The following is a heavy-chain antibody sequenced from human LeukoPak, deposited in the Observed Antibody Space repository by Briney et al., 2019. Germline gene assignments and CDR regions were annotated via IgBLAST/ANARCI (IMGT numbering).Heavy chain of an antibody. CDR3: ARPQPGGSGSYYFDY. Sequence: SETLSLTCAVSGYSISSGYYWGWIRQPPGKGLEWIGSSYHSGSTYYNPSLKSRVTISVDTSKNQFSLKLSSVTAADTSVYYCARPQPGGSGSYYFDYWGQGTLVTVSS. CDR1: GYSISSGYY. D-gene: IGHD1-26*01. CDR2: SYHSGST. J-gene: IGHJ4*02. V-gene: IGHV4-38-2*01.